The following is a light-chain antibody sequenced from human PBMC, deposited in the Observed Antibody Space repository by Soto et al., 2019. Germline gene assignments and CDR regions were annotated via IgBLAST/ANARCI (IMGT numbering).Light chain of an antibody. CDR2: GAS. CDR3: QQYNNWPPWT. J-gene: IGKJ1*01. V-gene: IGKV3-15*01. Sequence: EIVMPQSPATLSVSPGERSTLSRRASQSVSSNLAWYQQKPGQAPRLLIYGASTRATGIPARFSGSGSGTEFTLTISSLQSEDFAVYYCQQYNNWPPWTFGQGTKVDIK. CDR1: QSVSSN.